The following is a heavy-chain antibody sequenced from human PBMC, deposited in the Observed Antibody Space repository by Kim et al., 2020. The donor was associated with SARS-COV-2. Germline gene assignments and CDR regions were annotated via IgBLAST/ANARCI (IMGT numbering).Heavy chain of an antibody. CDR3: ARGIAAAAKGRFYFDY. Sequence: GGSLRLSCAASGFTFSSYSMHWVRQAPGKGPEWVAVIWYDGSNKYYSDSVKGRFTISRDNSKNTLYLQMNSLRAEDTAVYYCARGIAAAAKGRFYFDYWGQGTLVTVSS. CDR1: GFTFSSYS. CDR2: IWYDGSNK. J-gene: IGHJ4*02. V-gene: IGHV3-33*01. D-gene: IGHD6-13*01.